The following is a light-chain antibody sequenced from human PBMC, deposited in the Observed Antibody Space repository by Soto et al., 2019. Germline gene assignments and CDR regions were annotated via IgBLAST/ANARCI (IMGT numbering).Light chain of an antibody. CDR3: SSYTSSSPYV. CDR2: EVR. Sequence: QSVLTQPASVSGSPGQSITISCTGTSSDVGGYNYVSWYQQHPGKAPKLMIYEVRNRPSGVSHRFSGSKSANTASPTISGLQAEDEADYYCSSYTSSSPYVFGTGTKVTVL. J-gene: IGLJ1*01. CDR1: SSDVGGYNY. V-gene: IGLV2-14*01.